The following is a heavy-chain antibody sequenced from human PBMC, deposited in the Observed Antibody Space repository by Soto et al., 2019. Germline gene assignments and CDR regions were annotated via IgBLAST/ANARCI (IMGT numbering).Heavy chain of an antibody. V-gene: IGHV1-69*12. CDR1: GGTFSSDS. Sequence: QVQLVQSGAEVKKPGSSVKVSCKASGGTFSSDSFSWVRQAPGQGLEWMGGIIPMFDTPIYAQKFQDRVTIPADESTSTAYMQLSSLSSGDTAVYYCARSGGLARDFNYWGQGSLVTVSS. J-gene: IGHJ4*02. CDR3: ARSGGLARDFNY. D-gene: IGHD2-15*01. CDR2: IIPMFDTP.